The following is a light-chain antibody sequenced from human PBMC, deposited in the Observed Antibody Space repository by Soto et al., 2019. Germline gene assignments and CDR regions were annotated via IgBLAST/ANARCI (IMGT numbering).Light chain of an antibody. V-gene: IGLV1-51*01. CDR2: DNG. CDR3: GTWNSALNVWV. Sequence: QSVLTQPPSVSAAPGQKVTISCSGNSSNLAIGSVSLYQNLPGTAPKLLIYDNGKRPSGIPDRFSGSKSGTSATLGITGLQTGDEADYYCGTWNSALNVWVFGGGTKLTVL. J-gene: IGLJ3*02. CDR1: SSNLAIGS.